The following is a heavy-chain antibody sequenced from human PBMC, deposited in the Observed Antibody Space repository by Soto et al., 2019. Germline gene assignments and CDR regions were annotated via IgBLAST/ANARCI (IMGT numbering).Heavy chain of an antibody. CDR1: GFTVSSNY. CDR3: ARDTTVNWGKFAY. V-gene: IGHV3-53*01. CDR2: IYSGGST. D-gene: IGHD7-27*01. Sequence: GGSLRLSCAASGFTVSSNYMSWVRQAPGKGLEWVSVIYSGGSTYYADSVKGRFTISRDNSKNTLYLQVNSLRAEDTAVYYCARDTTVNWGKFAYWGQGTLFPVSS. J-gene: IGHJ4*02.